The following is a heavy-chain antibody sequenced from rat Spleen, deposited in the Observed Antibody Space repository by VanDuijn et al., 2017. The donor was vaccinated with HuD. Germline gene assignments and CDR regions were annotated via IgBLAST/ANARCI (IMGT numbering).Heavy chain of an antibody. CDR3: ARARYNSGYFDY. CDR2: IDGEGSA. D-gene: IGHD4-3*01. CDR1: FYSIKSSYR. Sequence: EVQLQESGPGLVKPSQSLSLACSVTFYSIKSSYRWNWIRKSPGNKLEWMGFIDGEGSANYNPSLKSRISITRDTSKNQFFLQVNSVTADDTATYYCARARYNSGYFDYWGPGVMVTVSS. J-gene: IGHJ2*01. V-gene: IGHV3-3*01.